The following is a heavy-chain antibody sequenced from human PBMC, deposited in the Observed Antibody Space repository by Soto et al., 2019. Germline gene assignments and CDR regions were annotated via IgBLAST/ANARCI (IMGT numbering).Heavy chain of an antibody. CDR2: IYYSGNT. J-gene: IGHJ4*02. CDR1: GGSTSSDNY. CDR3: AREGGESSDGLYYFDS. Sequence: SETLSLTCTVSGGSTSSDNYWSWIRQPPGKGLEWIGHIYYSGNTDYNPSLKSRLAVSIDTSKNQFSLKLSSVTAADTAVYFCAREGGESSDGLYYFDSWGQGSLVTVSS. V-gene: IGHV4-30-4*01. D-gene: IGHD3-16*01.